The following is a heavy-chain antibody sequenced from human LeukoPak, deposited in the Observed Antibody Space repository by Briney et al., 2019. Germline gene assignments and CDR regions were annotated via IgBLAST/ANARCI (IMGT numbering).Heavy chain of an antibody. Sequence: GGSLRLSCAASGFIFSDYYMSWIRQAPGKGLEWVSYISSSGSTIYYADSVKGRFTISRDNAKNPLYLQMNSLRAEDTAVYYCARFNMRYYDSSGIDYWGQGTLVTVSS. CDR3: ARFNMRYYDSSGIDY. CDR1: GFIFSDYY. D-gene: IGHD3-22*01. J-gene: IGHJ4*02. V-gene: IGHV3-11*04. CDR2: ISSSGSTI.